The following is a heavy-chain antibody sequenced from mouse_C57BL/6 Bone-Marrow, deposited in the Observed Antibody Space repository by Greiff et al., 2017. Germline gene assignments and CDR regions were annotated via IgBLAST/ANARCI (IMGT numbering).Heavy chain of an antibody. CDR1: GFSLTSYA. V-gene: IGHV2-9-1*01. D-gene: IGHD3-2*02. J-gene: IGHJ2*01. CDR3: ARTRTAQAPDLDY. Sequence: VKLVESGPGLVAPSQSLSITCTVSGFSLTSYAISWVRQPPGKGLEWLGVIWTGGGTNYNSALKSRLSISKDNSKSQVFLKMNSLQTEDTARYDCARTRTAQAPDLDYWGQGTTVTVSS. CDR2: IWTGGGT.